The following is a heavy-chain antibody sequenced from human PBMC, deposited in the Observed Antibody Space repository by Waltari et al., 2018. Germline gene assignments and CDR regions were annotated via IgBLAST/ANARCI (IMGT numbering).Heavy chain of an antibody. Sequence: QLHLQESGPGLVKPSETLSLTCSVSGGSITTSRHYWGWIRQPPGKGLEWTGTISYSGATYYNPSLRSRVTISLDTSKNQFSRKWNSVTAADTAVYYCATYVGASVGTAAFDVWGQGTMVTVSS. J-gene: IGHJ3*01. D-gene: IGHD3-16*01. V-gene: IGHV4-39*01. CDR2: ISYSGAT. CDR1: GGSITTSRHY. CDR3: ATYVGASVGTAAFDV.